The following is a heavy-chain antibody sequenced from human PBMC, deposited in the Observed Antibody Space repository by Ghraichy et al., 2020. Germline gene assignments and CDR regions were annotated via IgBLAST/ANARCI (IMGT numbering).Heavy chain of an antibody. J-gene: IGHJ6*02. V-gene: IGHV3-74*01. D-gene: IGHD3-10*01. CDR1: GFTFSSYW. CDR3: AREGLYFYGRDGMDV. CDR2: INSDGSST. Sequence: GGSLRLSCAASGFTFSSYWMHWVRQAPGKGLVWVSRINSDGSSTGYADSVKGRFTISRDNAKNTLYLQMNSLRAEDTAVYYCAREGLYFYGRDGMDVWGQGTTVTVAS.